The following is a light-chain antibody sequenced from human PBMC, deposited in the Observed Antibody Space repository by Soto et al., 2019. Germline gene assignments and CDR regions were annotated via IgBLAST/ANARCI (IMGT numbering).Light chain of an antibody. CDR1: SSNIGRNT. J-gene: IGLJ1*01. V-gene: IGLV1-44*01. CDR3: AAWDDTSSFV. Sequence: QLVLTQPPSASGTPGQRVIISCSGSSSNIGRNTVNWYQHLPGTAPRLLIYTNDQRPSGVPDRFSGSKSGTSASLAISGLQSEDETDYYCAAWDDTSSFVFGTGTKLTVL. CDR2: TND.